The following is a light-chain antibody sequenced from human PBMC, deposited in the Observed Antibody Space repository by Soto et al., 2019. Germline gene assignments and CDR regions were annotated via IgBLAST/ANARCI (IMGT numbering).Light chain of an antibody. V-gene: IGKV3-15*01. CDR3: QQFDSWPPIT. Sequence: EVELTQSPVTLSVSGGARATLSCRSSQTISTHLAWYQQKPGQAPRLLIYGASTRATAVPARFSGSGSGTDFPLTISRVQSEDAAVYYCQQFDSWPPITFGQGTKLEIK. CDR2: GAS. J-gene: IGKJ2*01. CDR1: QTISTH.